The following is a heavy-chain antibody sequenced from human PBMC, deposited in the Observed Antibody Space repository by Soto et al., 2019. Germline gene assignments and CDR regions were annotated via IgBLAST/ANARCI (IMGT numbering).Heavy chain of an antibody. CDR2: ISAYNGNT. V-gene: IGHV1-18*04. CDR3: ARADVAARPTGPKNWFDP. CDR1: GYTFTSYG. D-gene: IGHD6-6*01. J-gene: IGHJ5*02. Sequence: QVQLVQSGAEVKKPWASVKVSCKASGYTFTSYGISWVRQAPGQGLEWMGWISAYNGNTNYAQKLQGRVTMTTDTSTSTAYMELRSLRSDDTAVYYCARADVAARPTGPKNWFDPWGQGTLVTVSS.